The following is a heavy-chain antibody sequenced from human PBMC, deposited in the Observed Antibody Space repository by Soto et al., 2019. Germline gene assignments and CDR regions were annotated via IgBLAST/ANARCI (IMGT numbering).Heavy chain of an antibody. Sequence: SETLSLTCAVSGYSISSGYYWGWIRQTPGEGLEGIGSIYHSGRTYYNPSLKSPVTISVDTSKNQFSLKLTSVTAADTAVYYCARGAATVTPGWFDPWGQGIMVTVSS. J-gene: IGHJ5*02. CDR3: ARGAATVTPGWFDP. CDR1: GYSISSGYY. V-gene: IGHV4-38-2*01. CDR2: IYHSGRT. D-gene: IGHD4-17*01.